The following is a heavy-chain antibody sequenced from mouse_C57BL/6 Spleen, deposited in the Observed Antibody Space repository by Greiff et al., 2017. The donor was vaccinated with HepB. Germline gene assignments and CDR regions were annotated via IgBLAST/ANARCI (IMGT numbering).Heavy chain of an antibody. Sequence: EVQVVESGAELVRPGASVKLSCTASGFNIKDDYMHWVKQRPEQGLEWIGWIDPENGDTEYASKFQGKATITADTSSNTAYLQLSILTSEDTAVYYCTKGVYSYWYFDVWGTGTTVTVSS. CDR1: GFNIKDDY. CDR2: IDPENGDT. D-gene: IGHD2-1*01. J-gene: IGHJ1*03. V-gene: IGHV14-4*01. CDR3: TKGVYSYWYFDV.